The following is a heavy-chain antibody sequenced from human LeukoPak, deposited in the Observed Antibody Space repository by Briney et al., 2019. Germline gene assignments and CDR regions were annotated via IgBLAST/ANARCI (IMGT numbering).Heavy chain of an antibody. CDR3: ARNLIAAGFDP. V-gene: IGHV2-70*04. CDR2: IDWDEDK. J-gene: IGHJ5*02. Sequence: SGPALVKPTQTLTLTCTFSGVSLSTSGMRVSWIRQPPGKALEWPARIDWDEDKFYSTSLKTRLTISKDPSKNQVVLTMTNMDPVDTATYYCARNLIAAGFDPWGQGTLVTVSS. CDR1: GVSLSTSGMR. D-gene: IGHD6-13*01.